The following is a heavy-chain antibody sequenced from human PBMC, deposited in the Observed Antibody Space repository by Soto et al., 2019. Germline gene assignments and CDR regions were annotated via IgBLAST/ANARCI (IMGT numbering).Heavy chain of an antibody. D-gene: IGHD2-21*02. J-gene: IGHJ4*02. Sequence: ASVKVSCKASGYTFTSYAMHWVRQAPGQRLEWMGWINAGNGNKKYSQKFQGRVTITRDTSASTAYMELSSLRSEDTAVYYCARSIVVVTALDYWGQGTLVTVSP. CDR3: ARSIVVVTALDY. CDR1: GYTFTSYA. CDR2: INAGNGNK. V-gene: IGHV1-3*01.